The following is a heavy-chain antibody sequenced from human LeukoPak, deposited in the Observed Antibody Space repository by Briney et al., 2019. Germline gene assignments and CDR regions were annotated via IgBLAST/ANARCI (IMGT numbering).Heavy chain of an antibody. V-gene: IGHV4-39*01. CDR1: GGSISSSSYY. J-gene: IGHJ4*02. CDR2: IYYSGSP. Sequence: SETLSLTCTVSGGSISSSSYYWGWIRHPPGKRLEWIGSIYYSGSPYYNPSLKSRVTISVDTSKNQFSLKLSSVTAADTAVYYCATWITMIVVVTSYWGQGTLITVSS. CDR3: ATWITMIVVVTSY. D-gene: IGHD3-22*01.